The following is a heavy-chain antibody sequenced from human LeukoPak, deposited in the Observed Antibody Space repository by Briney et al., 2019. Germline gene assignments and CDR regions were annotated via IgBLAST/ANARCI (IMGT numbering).Heavy chain of an antibody. D-gene: IGHD3-10*01. J-gene: IGHJ5*02. V-gene: IGHV1-2*02. CDR2: INPNSGGT. CDR1: GYTFTDYY. CDR3: ATNILVRDIINWLDP. Sequence: ASVKVSCKASGYTFTDYYMHWVRQAPGQGLEWMGWINPNSGGTNYAQKFQGRVTMTRDTSISTAYMELSSLRYDDTAVYYCATNILVRDIINWLDPWGQGTLVTVSS.